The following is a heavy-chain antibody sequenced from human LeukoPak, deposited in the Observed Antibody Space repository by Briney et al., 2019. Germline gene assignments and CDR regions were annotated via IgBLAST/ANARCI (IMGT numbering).Heavy chain of an antibody. CDR3: ARSITMIVVVIPGY. D-gene: IGHD3-22*01. Sequence: ASVKVSCKASGYTFTGYYMHWVRQAPGQGLEWMGWINPNSGGTNYAQKFQGRVTMTRDTSISTAYMELSRLRSDDTAVYYCARSITMIVVVIPGYWGQRTLVTISS. CDR2: INPNSGGT. CDR1: GYTFTGYY. J-gene: IGHJ4*02. V-gene: IGHV1-2*02.